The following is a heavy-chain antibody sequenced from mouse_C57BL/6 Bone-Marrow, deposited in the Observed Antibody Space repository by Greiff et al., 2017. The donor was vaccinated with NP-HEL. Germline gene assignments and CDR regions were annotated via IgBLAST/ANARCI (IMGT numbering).Heavy chain of an antibody. V-gene: IGHV1-69*01. CDR3: ARWGYYYGSSP. D-gene: IGHD1-1*01. CDR1: GYTFTSYW. Sequence: QVQLQQPGAELVMPGASVKLSCKASGYTFTSYWMHWVNQRPGQGLEWIGEIDPSDSYTNYNQKFKGKSTLTVDKSSSTAYMQLSSLTSKDSAVYYCARWGYYYGSSPWGQGTLVTVSA. CDR2: IDPSDSYT. J-gene: IGHJ3*01.